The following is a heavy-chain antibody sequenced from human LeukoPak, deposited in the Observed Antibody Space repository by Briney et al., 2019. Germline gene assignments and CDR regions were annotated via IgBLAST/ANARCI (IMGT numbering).Heavy chain of an antibody. V-gene: IGHV3-64D*08. CDR1: GFTFSSYA. CDR3: VKDQGYYDFWSGYEYFHH. D-gene: IGHD3-3*01. CDR2: IWYNGGRT. Sequence: GGSLRLSCSASGFTFSSYALHWVRQAPGKGLQYVSGIWYNGGRTDYADSVKGRFTISRDNSKNTLYLQMSSLRAEDTAVYYCVKDQGYYDFWSGYEYFHHWGQGTLVTVPS. J-gene: IGHJ1*01.